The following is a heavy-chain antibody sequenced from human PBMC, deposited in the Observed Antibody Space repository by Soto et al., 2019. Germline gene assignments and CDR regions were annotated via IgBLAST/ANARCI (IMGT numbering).Heavy chain of an antibody. Sequence: QVHLVESGGGVVQPGRSLRLSCAASGFTFSNYGMHWVRQAPGKGLEWVAFIWYDGSNKYYADSVKGRFTISRDKTKNTLYLQMNSLRAEDTAVYYCARDIVATIDYWGQGTLVTVSS. CDR3: ARDIVATIDY. CDR2: IWYDGSNK. D-gene: IGHD5-12*01. J-gene: IGHJ4*02. V-gene: IGHV3-33*01. CDR1: GFTFSNYG.